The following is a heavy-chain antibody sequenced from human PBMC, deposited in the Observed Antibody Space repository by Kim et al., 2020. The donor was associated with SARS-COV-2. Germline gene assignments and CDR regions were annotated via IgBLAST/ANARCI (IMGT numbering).Heavy chain of an antibody. CDR1: GYTFTSYD. CDR3: ARGSWGDGTQAHTEVDFDY. J-gene: IGHJ4*02. Sequence: ASVKVSCKASGYTFTSYDINWVRQATGQGLEWMGWMNPNSGNTGYAQKFQGRVTMTRNTSISTAYMELSSLRSEDTAVYYCARGSWGDGTQAHTEVDFDYWGQGTLVTVSS. CDR2: MNPNSGNT. V-gene: IGHV1-8*01. D-gene: IGHD3-10*01.